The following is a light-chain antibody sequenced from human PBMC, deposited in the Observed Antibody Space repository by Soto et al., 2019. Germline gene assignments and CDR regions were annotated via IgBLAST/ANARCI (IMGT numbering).Light chain of an antibody. CDR2: GAS. J-gene: IGKJ4*01. Sequence: DLQMTQSPSSLSASIGDRITITCRASQSISTYLNWYQQKPGKAPRLLIYGASTLQNGVPSRFXGSGSATDYTLTISSLQPEDFATYYCQQSFITPPLTFGGGTKVEMK. V-gene: IGKV1-39*01. CDR1: QSISTY. CDR3: QQSFITPPLT.